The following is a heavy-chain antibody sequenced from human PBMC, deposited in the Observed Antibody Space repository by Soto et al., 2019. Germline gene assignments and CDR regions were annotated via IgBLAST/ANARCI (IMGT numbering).Heavy chain of an antibody. CDR1: GFTFSSYS. CDR3: ARGRAASVNY. D-gene: IGHD2-15*01. Sequence: GGSLRLSCAASGFTFSSYSMNWVRQAPGKGLEWVSYISSSSSTIYYADSVKGRFTISRDNAKNSLYLQMNSLRAEDTAVYYCARGRAASVNYWGQGTLVTVSP. J-gene: IGHJ4*02. V-gene: IGHV3-48*01. CDR2: ISSSSSTI.